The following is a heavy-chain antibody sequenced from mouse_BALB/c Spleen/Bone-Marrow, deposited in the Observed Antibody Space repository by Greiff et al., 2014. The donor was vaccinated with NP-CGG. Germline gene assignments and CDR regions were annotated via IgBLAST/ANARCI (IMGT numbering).Heavy chain of an antibody. CDR3: ARSAYYGSSYGAMDY. V-gene: IGHV1-82*01. D-gene: IGHD1-1*01. CDR2: IYPGDGDT. CDR1: GYAFSSSW. J-gene: IGHJ4*01. Sequence: VKLMESGPELVKPGASVKISCTDSGYAFSSSWMNWVKQRPGQGLEWIGRIYPGDGDTNSNGRFKGKATLTADRSSNTAYMQLSSLTSVDSAVYFCARSAYYGSSYGAMDYWGQGTSVTVSS.